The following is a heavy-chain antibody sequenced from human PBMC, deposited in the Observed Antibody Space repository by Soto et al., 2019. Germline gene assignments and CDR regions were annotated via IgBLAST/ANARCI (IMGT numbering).Heavy chain of an antibody. Sequence: QVQLVQSGAEVKKPGASVKVSCKASGYTFTSYGISWVRQAPGQGLEWMGWISAYNGNTNYAQKLQGRDTMTTDTTTSTANMDQRGLRSDTTAQYYCARRHDCCGGYPYGMDVWGQGTTVTVSS. V-gene: IGHV1-18*01. D-gene: IGHD3-3*01. CDR3: ARRHDCCGGYPYGMDV. CDR2: ISAYNGNT. J-gene: IGHJ6*02. CDR1: GYTFTSYG.